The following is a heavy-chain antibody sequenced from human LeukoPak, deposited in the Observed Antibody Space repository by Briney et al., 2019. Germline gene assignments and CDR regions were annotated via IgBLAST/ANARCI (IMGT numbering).Heavy chain of an antibody. V-gene: IGHV1-18*01. CDR2: ISIYNGKT. J-gene: IGHJ4*02. Sequence: APVKVSCKASGYTFTSYGISWVRQAPGQGLEWMGWISIYNGKTNYAQKLRGRVTMTTDTSTSTAFMELRSLRSDDTAVYYCAKVFSAATGKYYFDYWGQGTLVTVSS. CDR1: GYTFTSYG. D-gene: IGHD2-15*01. CDR3: AKVFSAATGKYYFDY.